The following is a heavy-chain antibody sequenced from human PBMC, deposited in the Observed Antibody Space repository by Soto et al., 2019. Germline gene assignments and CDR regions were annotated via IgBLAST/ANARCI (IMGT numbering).Heavy chain of an antibody. D-gene: IGHD2-2*01. CDR2: IIPIFGTA. V-gene: IGHV1-69*12. CDR3: AREPPAAATGWLDP. CDR1: GGTFSSYA. Sequence: QVQLVQSGAEVKKPGSSVKVSCKASGGTFSSYAISWVRQALGQGLEWMGGIIPIFGTANYAQKFQGRVTITADESTSTAYMELSSLRSEDTAVYYCAREPPAAATGWLDPWGQGTLVTVSS. J-gene: IGHJ5*02.